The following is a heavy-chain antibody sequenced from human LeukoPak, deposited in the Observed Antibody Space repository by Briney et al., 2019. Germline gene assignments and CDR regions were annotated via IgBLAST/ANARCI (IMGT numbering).Heavy chain of an antibody. CDR2: IYPGDSDT. V-gene: IGHV5-51*01. CDR3: ARYRRFGELLYLDY. J-gene: IGHJ4*02. CDR1: EDSFTNYW. Sequence: GESLEISCKGSEDSFTNYWIGWVRQMPGKGLECMGIIYPGDSDTRYSPSFQGQVTISADKSISTAYLQWSSLKASDTAMYYCARYRRFGELLYLDYWGQGTLVTVSS. D-gene: IGHD3-10*01.